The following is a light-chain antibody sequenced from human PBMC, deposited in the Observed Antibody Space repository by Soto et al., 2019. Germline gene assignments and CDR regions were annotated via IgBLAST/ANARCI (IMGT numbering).Light chain of an antibody. CDR3: CSYAGTYTPL. CDR2: DVS. V-gene: IGLV2-11*01. J-gene: IGLJ2*01. CDR1: SSDVGGYNY. Sequence: QSVLTQPRSVSGSPGQSVTISCTGTSSDVGGYNYVSWYQHNPGKAPKLMIFDVSARPSGVPDRFSGSKSANTASLTISGLQAEYEADYYSCSYAGTYTPLFGGGTKLTVL.